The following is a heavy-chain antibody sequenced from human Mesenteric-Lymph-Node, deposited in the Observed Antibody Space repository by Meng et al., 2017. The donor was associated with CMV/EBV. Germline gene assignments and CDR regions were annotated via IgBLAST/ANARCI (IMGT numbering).Heavy chain of an antibody. J-gene: IGHJ4*02. CDR2: IYGTGIT. CDR3: AKSRSSTPGIVDD. V-gene: IGHV4-61*08. D-gene: IGHD2/OR15-2a*01. CDR1: GVSGTSGAYH. Sequence: QVEVQDAGPGLVNPSETLSPTCLVAGVSGTSGAYHWSWIRQSPGKGLEWIGYIYGTGITIYNPSLKSRVTILLETSKNQFSLKLNSVTTADTAVYYCAKSRSSTPGIVDDWGQGTLVTVSS.